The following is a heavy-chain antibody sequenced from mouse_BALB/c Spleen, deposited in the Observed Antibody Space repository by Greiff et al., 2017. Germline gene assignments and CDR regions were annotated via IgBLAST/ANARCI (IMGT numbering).Heavy chain of an antibody. J-gene: IGHJ4*01. V-gene: IGHV1-80*01. CDR3: ARSGIRQFYYAMDY. D-gene: IGHD2-12*01. CDR1: GYAFSSYW. CDR2: IYPGDGDT. Sequence: QVQLQQSGAELVRPGSSVKISCKASGYAFSSYWMNWVKQRPGQGLEWIGQIYPGDGDTNYNGKFKGKATLTADKSSSTAYMQLSSLTSEDSAVYFCARSGIRQFYYAMDYWGQGTSVTVSS.